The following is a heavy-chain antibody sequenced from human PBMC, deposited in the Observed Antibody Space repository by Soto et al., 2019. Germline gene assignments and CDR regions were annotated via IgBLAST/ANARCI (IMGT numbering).Heavy chain of an antibody. CDR1: GASISSTSSY. CDR2: FFYNKNT. CDR3: ARHVEWEIFYYFEH. D-gene: IGHD1-26*01. J-gene: IGHJ4*02. V-gene: IGHV4-39*01. Sequence: PSETLSLTCTVSGASISSTSSYWGWVRQSPGKGLEWIGSFFYNKNTYYNPSLKSRVSISVDTSKMQFSLNLTSVTAADTAVYYCARHVEWEIFYYFEHWGQGTPVTV.